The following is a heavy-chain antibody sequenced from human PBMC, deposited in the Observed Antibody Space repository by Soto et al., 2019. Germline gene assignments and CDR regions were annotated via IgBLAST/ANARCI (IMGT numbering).Heavy chain of an antibody. J-gene: IGHJ5*02. CDR2: ISLYSDGT. D-gene: IGHD2-2*01. V-gene: IGHV1-18*01. CDR3: ARVVPGAEAWFGP. Sequence: XSVKVSCKTSGYPFSNYGITWVRQAPGQPLEWLGWISLYSDGTNYAQKFQGRVSMTTDTSTTTAYMELRSLRSDDTAVYYCARVVPGAEAWFGPWGQGTLVTVSS. CDR1: GYPFSNYG.